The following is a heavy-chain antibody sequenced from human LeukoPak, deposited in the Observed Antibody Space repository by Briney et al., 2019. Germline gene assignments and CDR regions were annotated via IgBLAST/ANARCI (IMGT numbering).Heavy chain of an antibody. CDR1: GFTFSSYS. V-gene: IGHV3-21*01. D-gene: IGHD6-19*01. Sequence: GGSLRLSCAASGFTFSSYSMNWVRQAPGKGLEWVSSISSSSSYIYYADSVKGRFTISRDNAKNSLYLQMNSLRAEDTAVYYCARDSLAGTSRDYWGQGTLVTVSS. CDR2: ISSSSSYI. CDR3: ARDSLAGTSRDY. J-gene: IGHJ4*02.